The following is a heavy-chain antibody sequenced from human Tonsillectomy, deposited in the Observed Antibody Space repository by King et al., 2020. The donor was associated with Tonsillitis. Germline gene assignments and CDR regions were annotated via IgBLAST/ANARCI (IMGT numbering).Heavy chain of an antibody. V-gene: IGHV2-70*11. J-gene: IGHJ3*02. CDR2: IDWDDDK. CDR3: ARILIGSSGYWRVDAFDI. D-gene: IGHD3-22*01. CDR1: GFSLSTSGMC. Sequence: TLKESGPALVKPTQTLTLTCTFSGFSLSTSGMCVSWIRQPPGKALEWLARIDWDDDKYYSTSLKTRLTISKDTSKNQVVLTMTNMDPVDTATYYCARILIGSSGYWRVDAFDIWGQGTMVTVSS.